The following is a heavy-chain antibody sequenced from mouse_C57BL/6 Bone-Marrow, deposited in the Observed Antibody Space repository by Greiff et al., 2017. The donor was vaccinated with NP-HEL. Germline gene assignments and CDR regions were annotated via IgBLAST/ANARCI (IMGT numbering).Heavy chain of an antibody. Sequence: VQLQQSGPGLVQPSQSLSITCTVSGFSLTSYGVHWVRQSPGKGLEWLGVIWRGGSTDYNAAFMSRLSITKDNSTSQVFFKMNSLQADDTAIYYCAKKGYYPYWYFDVWGTGTTVTVSS. CDR2: IWRGGST. J-gene: IGHJ1*03. D-gene: IGHD2-3*01. V-gene: IGHV2-5*01. CDR3: AKKGYYPYWYFDV. CDR1: GFSLTSYG.